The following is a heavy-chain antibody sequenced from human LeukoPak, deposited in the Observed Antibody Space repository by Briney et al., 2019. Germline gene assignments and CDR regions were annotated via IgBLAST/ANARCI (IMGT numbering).Heavy chain of an antibody. V-gene: IGHV4-4*07. J-gene: IGHJ5*02. Sequence: SETLSLTCTVSGGSISSYYWSWIRQPAGKGLEWIGRFYSSGSTNYNPSLKTRVIMSVDTSKNQVSLRLSSVTAADTAVYYCARGAGCSGGSCYGWFDPWGQGILVTVSS. D-gene: IGHD2-15*01. CDR3: ARGAGCSGGSCYGWFDP. CDR2: FYSSGST. CDR1: GGSISSYY.